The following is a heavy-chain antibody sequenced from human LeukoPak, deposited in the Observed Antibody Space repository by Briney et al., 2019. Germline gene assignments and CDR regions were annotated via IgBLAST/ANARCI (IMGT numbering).Heavy chain of an antibody. J-gene: IGHJ4*02. V-gene: IGHV4-39*01. CDR1: GGSINSSSYF. D-gene: IGHD5-18*01. CDR2: IYYSGST. Sequence: SETLSLTCTVSGGSINSSSYFWGWIRQPPGKGLEWIGSIYYSGSTYYNPSLKSRVTIFVDTSKIQLSLSLASVTAADTAVYYCAKAIRGFSYGPFDYWGQGTLVTVSS. CDR3: AKAIRGFSYGPFDY.